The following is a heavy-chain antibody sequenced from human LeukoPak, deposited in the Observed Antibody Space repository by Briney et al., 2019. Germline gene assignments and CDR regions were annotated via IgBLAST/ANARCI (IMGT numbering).Heavy chain of an antibody. CDR2: IYYSGST. Sequence: WETLSLTCTVSGGSISTTSYFWGWIRQPPGKGLEWIGSIYYSGSTYYNRSLKSRVTISVDTSKNQFSLKLSSVIAADTAVYFCVREGEWALAFDYWGQGTLVTVSS. CDR3: VREGEWALAFDY. J-gene: IGHJ4*02. D-gene: IGHD3-16*01. CDR1: GGSISTTSYF. V-gene: IGHV4-39*01.